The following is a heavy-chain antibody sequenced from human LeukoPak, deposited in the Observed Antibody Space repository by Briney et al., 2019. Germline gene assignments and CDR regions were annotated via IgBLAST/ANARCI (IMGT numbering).Heavy chain of an antibody. CDR2: IYYSGST. V-gene: IGHV4-59*01. Sequence: SETLSLTCTVSGGSISSYYSSWIRQPPGKGVEWIGYIYYSGSTNYNPSLKSRVTISVDTSKNQFSLKLSSVTAADTAVYYCARGHYDDSSGYYYTHGYFDYWGQGTLVTVSS. CDR1: GGSISSYY. J-gene: IGHJ4*02. CDR3: ARGHYDDSSGYYYTHGYFDY. D-gene: IGHD3-22*01.